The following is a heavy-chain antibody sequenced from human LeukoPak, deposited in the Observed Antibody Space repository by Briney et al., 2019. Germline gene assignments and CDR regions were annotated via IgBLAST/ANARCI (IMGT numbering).Heavy chain of an antibody. CDR2: IIPIFGTA. Sequence: GASVKVSCKASGGTFSSYAISWVRQAPGQGLEWMGGIIPIFGTANYAQKFQGRVTITTDESTSTAYMELSSLRSEDTAVYYCARANAKDIVLMVYATWFDPWGQGTLVTVSS. CDR1: GGTFSSYA. CDR3: ARANAKDIVLMVYATWFDP. D-gene: IGHD2-8*01. V-gene: IGHV1-69*05. J-gene: IGHJ5*02.